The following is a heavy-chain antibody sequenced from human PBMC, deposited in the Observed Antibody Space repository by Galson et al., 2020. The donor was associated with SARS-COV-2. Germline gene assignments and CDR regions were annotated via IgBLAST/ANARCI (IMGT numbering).Heavy chain of an antibody. Sequence: SVKVSCKASGGTFSSYAISWVRQAPGQGLEWMGGIIPIFGTANYAQKFQGRVTITADESTSTAYMELSSLRSEDTAVYYCASRRWGTVTTGVHWYFDLWGRGTLVTVSS. CDR1: GGTFSSYA. CDR3: ASRRWGTVTTGVHWYFDL. J-gene: IGHJ2*01. D-gene: IGHD4-17*01. V-gene: IGHV1-69*13. CDR2: IIPIFGTA.